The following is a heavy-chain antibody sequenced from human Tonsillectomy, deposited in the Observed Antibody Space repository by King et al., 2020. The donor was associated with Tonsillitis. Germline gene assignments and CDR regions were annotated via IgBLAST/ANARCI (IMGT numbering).Heavy chain of an antibody. Sequence: QLVQSGGGVVQPGRSLRLSCEASGFTFSTYGMHWVRQAPGKGLDWGAVISYDGSTKYYADSVKGRFTISRDNSKNTVYLQMKSLRAEDTSLYYCAKSGDSYGFDSWGQGILVTVSS. CDR1: GFTFSTYG. V-gene: IGHV3-30*18. D-gene: IGHD5-18*01. CDR2: ISYDGSTK. CDR3: AKSGDSYGFDS. J-gene: IGHJ4*02.